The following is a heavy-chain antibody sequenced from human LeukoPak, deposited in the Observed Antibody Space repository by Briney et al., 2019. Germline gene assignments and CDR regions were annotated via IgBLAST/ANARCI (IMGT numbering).Heavy chain of an antibody. D-gene: IGHD3-16*01. CDR2: INQVGSEK. Sequence: GGSLRLSCAASGFTFSNFYMSWVRQAPGKGREWVANINQVGSEKYYVDSVKGRFTISRDNAKNSLYLQRNSLRAEDTAVYSCVTRDYQTESWGQGALVTVSS. CDR1: GFTFSNFY. J-gene: IGHJ5*02. V-gene: IGHV3-7*01. CDR3: VTRDYQTES.